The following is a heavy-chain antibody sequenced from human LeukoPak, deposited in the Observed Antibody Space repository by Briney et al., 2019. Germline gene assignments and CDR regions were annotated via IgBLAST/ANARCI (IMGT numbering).Heavy chain of an antibody. CDR1: GGSFSGYY. Sequence: SETLSLTCAVYGGSFSGYYWSWVRQPPGKGLEWIGEINHSGSTNYNPSLKSRVTISVDTSKNQFSLKLSSVTAADTAVYYCARDSGYGNYGMDVWGQGTTVTVSS. CDR3: ARDSGYGNYGMDV. J-gene: IGHJ6*02. V-gene: IGHV4-34*01. D-gene: IGHD5-18*01. CDR2: INHSGST.